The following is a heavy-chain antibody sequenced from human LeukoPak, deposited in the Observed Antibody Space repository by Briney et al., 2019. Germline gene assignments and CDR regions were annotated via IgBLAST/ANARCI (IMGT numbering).Heavy chain of an antibody. CDR3: ARHTKYSSSSRVFDY. D-gene: IGHD6-6*01. Sequence: GESLKISCQASEYTFINYYIGWVRQKPGKGLEWMGIIFPGDSDSDIRYNPSFQGQVTISADTSIRTAYLQWNSLKASDTAMYYCARHTKYSSSSRVFDYWGQGTLVTVSS. J-gene: IGHJ4*02. CDR1: EYTFINYY. V-gene: IGHV5-51*01. CDR2: IFPGDSDSDI.